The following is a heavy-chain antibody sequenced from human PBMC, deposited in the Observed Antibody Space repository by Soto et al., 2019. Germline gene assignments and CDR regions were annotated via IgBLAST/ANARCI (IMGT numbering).Heavy chain of an antibody. J-gene: IGHJ6*02. CDR2: ISSSSSTI. D-gene: IGHD4-17*01. CDR3: ARVLAGDYDFHYGMDV. Sequence: EVQLVESGGGLVQPGGSLRLSCAASGFTFSSYSMNWVRQAPGKGLEWVSYISSSSSTIYYADSVKGRFTISRDNAKNSLYLQMNSLRDEDTAVYYCARVLAGDYDFHYGMDVWGQGTTVTVSS. V-gene: IGHV3-48*02. CDR1: GFTFSSYS.